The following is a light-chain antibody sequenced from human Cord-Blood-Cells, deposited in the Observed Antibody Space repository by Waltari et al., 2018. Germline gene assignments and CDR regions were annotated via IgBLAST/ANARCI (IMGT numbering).Light chain of an antibody. CDR2: EVS. J-gene: IGKJ3*01. Sequence: DIVLTQTVLTLSVTPGQPASIYCKSSQSLLHRDVKNYLYWYMQKPGQSPQLLIYEVSNLFSGVPDRFSGSGSGTDFTLKISRVEAEDVGVYYCMQSIQLPFTFGPGTKVDIK. CDR1: QSLLHRDVKNY. V-gene: IGKV2D-29*02. CDR3: MQSIQLPFT.